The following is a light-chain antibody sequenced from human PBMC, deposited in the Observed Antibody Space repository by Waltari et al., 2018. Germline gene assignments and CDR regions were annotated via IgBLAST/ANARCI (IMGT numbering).Light chain of an antibody. CDR3: MIWHGSAAV. V-gene: IGLV5-45*03. Sequence: QAVLTQPSSLSATPGASASLTCTLRSGINVGTYRIYWYQQKPGSPPQYLLRYKSASDKRQGSGVPSRFSGSKDVSANAGILLISGLQSEDEADYYCMIWHGSAAVFGGGTQLTVL. J-gene: IGLJ7*01. CDR2: YKSASDK. CDR1: SGINVGTYR.